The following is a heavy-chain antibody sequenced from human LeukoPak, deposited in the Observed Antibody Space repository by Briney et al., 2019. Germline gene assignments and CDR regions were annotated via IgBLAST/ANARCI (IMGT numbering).Heavy chain of an antibody. D-gene: IGHD1-26*01. Sequence: ASVKVSCKVSGYTFTDYYMHWVQQAPGKGLEWMGLVDPEDGEAIYAEKFQGRVTITADTSTDTAYMELSSLRSEDTAVYYCATGNSGSYSFDYWGQGTLVTVSS. CDR1: GYTFTDYY. CDR2: VDPEDGEA. J-gene: IGHJ4*02. CDR3: ATGNSGSYSFDY. V-gene: IGHV1-69-2*01.